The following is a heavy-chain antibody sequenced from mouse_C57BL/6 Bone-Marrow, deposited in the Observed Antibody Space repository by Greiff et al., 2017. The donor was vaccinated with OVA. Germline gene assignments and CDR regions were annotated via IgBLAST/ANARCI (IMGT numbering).Heavy chain of an antibody. V-gene: IGHV1-80*01. Sequence: QVQLQQSGAELVKPGASVKISCKASGYAFSSYWMNWVKQRPGKGLEGIGQIYPGDGDTNYNGTFKGKATLTADKSSSTAYMQLSSLTSEDSAVYFCARSGFSWFAYWGQGTLVTVSA. CDR3: ARSGFSWFAY. D-gene: IGHD3-1*01. CDR2: IYPGDGDT. J-gene: IGHJ3*01. CDR1: GYAFSSYW.